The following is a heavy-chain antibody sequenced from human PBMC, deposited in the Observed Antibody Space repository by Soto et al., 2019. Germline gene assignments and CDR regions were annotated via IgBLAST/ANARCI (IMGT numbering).Heavy chain of an antibody. D-gene: IGHD6-6*01. CDR3: ARDGERYRRSSDTPSY. CDR1: GFTFSSYA. V-gene: IGHV3-30-3*01. CDR2: ISYDGSNK. Sequence: QVQLVESGGGVVQPGRSLRLSCAASGFTFSSYAMHWVRQAPGKGLECVAVISYDGSNKYYADSVKGRFTISRDNSKNPRYLQMNSLRAEDTDVYYCARDGERYRRSSDTPSYWGQGTLVTVSS. J-gene: IGHJ4*02.